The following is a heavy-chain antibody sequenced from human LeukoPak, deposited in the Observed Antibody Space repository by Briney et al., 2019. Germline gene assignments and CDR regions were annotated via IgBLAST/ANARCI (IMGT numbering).Heavy chain of an antibody. V-gene: IGHV3-23*01. CDR1: GFTFSSYG. CDR2: FSGSGSNT. CDR3: ARAVYTGGYGGFYFDY. J-gene: IGHJ4*02. Sequence: GGSLRLSCAASGFTFSSYGMSWVRQAPGKGLEWASGFSGSGSNTYYADSVKGRFTISRDNSKNTLYLQMNGLRAEDTAIYYCARAVYTGGYGGFYFDYWGQGTLVTVSS. D-gene: IGHD1-26*01.